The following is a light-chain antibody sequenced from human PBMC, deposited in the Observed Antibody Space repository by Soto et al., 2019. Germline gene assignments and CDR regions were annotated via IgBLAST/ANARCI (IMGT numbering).Light chain of an antibody. CDR1: SSDVGGYNF. J-gene: IGLJ3*02. CDR2: EVS. Sequence: QSALTQPASVSGSPGQSITISCTGTSSDVGGYNFVSWYQQHPGKAPKLIIYEVSYRPSGVSDRFSGSQSGDTASLTISGLQVEDEADYYCSSYTTSRTLVFGGGTKLTVL. V-gene: IGLV2-14*01. CDR3: SSYTTSRTLV.